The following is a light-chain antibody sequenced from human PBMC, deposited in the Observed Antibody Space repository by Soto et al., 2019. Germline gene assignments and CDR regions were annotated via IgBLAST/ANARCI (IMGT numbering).Light chain of an antibody. V-gene: IGKV3-15*01. CDR1: QSVSSD. CDR2: GAS. CDR3: QQYNNWPPWT. Sequence: EIVMTQSPATLSVSPGERATLSCRASQSVSSDLAWYQRKPGQAPRLLIYGASTRATGFPARFSGSGSGTEFTLTISSLQSEDFAVYYCQQYNNWPPWTFGQGTKVEI. J-gene: IGKJ1*01.